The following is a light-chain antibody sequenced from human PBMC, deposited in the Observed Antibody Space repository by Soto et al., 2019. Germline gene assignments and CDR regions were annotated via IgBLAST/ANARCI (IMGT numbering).Light chain of an antibody. CDR3: QQYGSSPSIP. CDR1: QSVSSSY. J-gene: IGKJ5*01. V-gene: IGKV3-20*01. Sequence: ELVTMQSPAILSVSPGEEAPVSCMSSQSVSSSYLAWYQQKPCQAPRLLIYGASSRATGIPDRFSGSGSGTDFTLTISRLEHEDFAVYYCQQYGSSPSIPFGQGTLLEIK. CDR2: GAS.